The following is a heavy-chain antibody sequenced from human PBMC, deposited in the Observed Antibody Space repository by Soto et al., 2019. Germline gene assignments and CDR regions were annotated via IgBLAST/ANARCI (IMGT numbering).Heavy chain of an antibody. J-gene: IGHJ3*02. V-gene: IGHV1-46*01. CDR3: ARGGPAYCGGDCYFDAFDI. D-gene: IGHD2-21*02. CDR2: INPSGGST. Sequence: QVQLVQSGAEVKKPGASVKVSCKASGYTFTSYYMHWVRQAPGQGLEWMGIINPSGGSTSYAQKFQGRVTRTRDTSTSTVDMALSSLRSEDTAVYYCARGGPAYCGGDCYFDAFDIWGQGTMVTVSS. CDR1: GYTFTSYY.